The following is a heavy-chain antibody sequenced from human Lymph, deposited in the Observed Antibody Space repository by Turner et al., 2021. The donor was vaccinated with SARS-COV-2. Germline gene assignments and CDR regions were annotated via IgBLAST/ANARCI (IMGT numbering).Heavy chain of an antibody. CDR1: GFTFSSCG. D-gene: IGHD3-10*01. CDR3: ARDLRFGELPAADH. V-gene: IGHV3-33*01. CDR2: IWYDGSNK. Sequence: QVQLVESGGGVVKPGRSLRLSCAASGFTFSSCGMHWVRQAPGKGLEWVAVIWYDGSNKYYADSVKGRFTISRDNSKNTLYLQMNSLRAEDTAVYYCARDLRFGELPAADHWGQGTLVTVSS. J-gene: IGHJ4*02.